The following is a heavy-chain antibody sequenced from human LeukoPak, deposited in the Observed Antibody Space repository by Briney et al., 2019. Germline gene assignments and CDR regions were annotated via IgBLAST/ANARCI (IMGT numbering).Heavy chain of an antibody. CDR3: AREPSLQSSSSYNY. CDR1: GYTFTSYD. Sequence: ASVKVSCKASGYTFTSYDINWVRQATGQGREWMGWMNPNSGNTGYAQKFQGRVTMTRDTSITTAYMELSSLSSEDTAMYYCAREPSLQSSSSYNYWGQGTLVTVSS. D-gene: IGHD6-6*01. V-gene: IGHV1-8*01. J-gene: IGHJ4*02. CDR2: MNPNSGNT.